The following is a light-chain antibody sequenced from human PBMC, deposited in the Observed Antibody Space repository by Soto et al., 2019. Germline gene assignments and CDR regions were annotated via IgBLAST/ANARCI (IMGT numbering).Light chain of an antibody. Sequence: EIVLTQSPGTLSLSPGERATLSCRASQSVSSSYLAWYQQKPGQAPRLLIYGASSRATGIPDRFSGSGSGTDFTLTITRLEPEDFAVYYCQQYVSSLYTFGKGTKQEIK. V-gene: IGKV3-20*01. CDR2: GAS. CDR1: QSVSSSY. J-gene: IGKJ2*01. CDR3: QQYVSSLYT.